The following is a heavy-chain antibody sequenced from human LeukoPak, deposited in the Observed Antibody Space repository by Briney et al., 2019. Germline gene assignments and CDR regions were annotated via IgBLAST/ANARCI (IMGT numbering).Heavy chain of an antibody. CDR3: ARGFRIVVVPAAIRGAFDY. V-gene: IGHV4-34*01. CDR2: INHSGST. Sequence: PSQTLSLTCAVYGGSLSGYYWSWIRQPPGKGLEWIGEINHSGSTNYNPSLKSRVTISVDTSKNQFSLKLSSVTAADTAVYYCARGFRIVVVPAAIRGAFDYWGQGTLVTVSS. D-gene: IGHD2-2*02. J-gene: IGHJ4*02. CDR1: GGSLSGYY.